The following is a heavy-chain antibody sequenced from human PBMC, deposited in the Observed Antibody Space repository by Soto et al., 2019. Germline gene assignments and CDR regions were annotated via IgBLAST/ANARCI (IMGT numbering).Heavy chain of an antibody. V-gene: IGHV4-4*07. J-gene: IGHJ4*02. D-gene: IGHD2-8*02. CDR1: GASITGSSY. CDR3: ARGMTPPGAPAWYYFDS. CDR2: FSLSGTT. Sequence: PSETLSLTSTVSGASITGSSYWRWIRQPAGKGLEWIGRFSLSGTTNYNPSLRSRVTMSADVSKNQFSLRLTSVTAADTALYYCARGMTPPGAPAWYYFDSWGQGTLVTVSS.